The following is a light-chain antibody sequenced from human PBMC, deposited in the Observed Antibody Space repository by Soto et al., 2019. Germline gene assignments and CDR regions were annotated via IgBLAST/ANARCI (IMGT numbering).Light chain of an antibody. CDR1: QSVSSSY. J-gene: IGKJ3*01. V-gene: IGKV3-20*01. CDR2: GAS. CDR3: QQYGSSPPT. Sequence: EILLTQSPGTLSLSPGERATLSCRASQSVSSSYLAWYQQKPGQAPRLLIYGASSRATDIPDRFSGSGSGTDFTLTISRLEPEDFAVYYCQQYGSSPPTFGPGTRWIS.